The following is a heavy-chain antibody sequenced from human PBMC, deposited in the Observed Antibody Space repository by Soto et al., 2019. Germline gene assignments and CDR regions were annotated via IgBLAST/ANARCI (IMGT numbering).Heavy chain of an antibody. CDR2: ISAYNGNT. CDR3: ARAPPSITYSYASSGYRWFDP. CDR1: GYTFTSYG. J-gene: IGHJ5*02. V-gene: IGHV1-18*01. D-gene: IGHD3-22*01. Sequence: ASVKVSCKASGYTFTSYGISWVRQAPGQGLEWMGWISAYNGNTNYAQNLQGRVTMTTDTSTSTAYMELRSLRSDDTAVYYCARAPPSITYSYASSGYRWFDPWGKGTLVTASS.